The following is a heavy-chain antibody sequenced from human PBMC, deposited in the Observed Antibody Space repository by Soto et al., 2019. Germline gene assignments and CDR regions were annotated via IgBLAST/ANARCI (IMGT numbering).Heavy chain of an antibody. CDR2: ISYSGST. CDR1: CGSMSSHY. Sequence: SETLSLTCTVSCGSMSSHYWTWLRQPPGKGLEWIGYISYSGSTYYNPSLKSRVTISADTSRNQFSLKLSSVIAADTAVYYCARADPDASVGYWGQGTLVT. CDR3: ARADPDASVGY. J-gene: IGHJ4*02. V-gene: IGHV4-59*11. D-gene: IGHD3-16*01.